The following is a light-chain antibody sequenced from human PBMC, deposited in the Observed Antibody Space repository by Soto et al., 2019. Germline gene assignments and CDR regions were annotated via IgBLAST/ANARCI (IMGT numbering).Light chain of an antibody. CDR2: ATS. CDR1: QGISSY. V-gene: IGKV1-9*01. CDR3: QQLDSYPIS. J-gene: IGKJ5*01. Sequence: DIQLTQSPSFLSASVGDRVTITCRASQGISSYLVWYQQKPGKAPKLLIYATSTLQTGFPPRFGGSRSGTAFTLTISSLQPEDFATYYCQQLDSYPISFGQGTRLEIK.